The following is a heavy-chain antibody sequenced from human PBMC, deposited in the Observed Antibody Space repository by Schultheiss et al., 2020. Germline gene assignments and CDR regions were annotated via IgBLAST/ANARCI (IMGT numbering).Heavy chain of an antibody. Sequence: SATLSLTCTVSGGSISSYYWSWIRQPPGKGLEWIGYIYYSGSTYYSPSLKSRVTISVDKSKNQFSLRLSSVTAADTAVYYCAKDGITMIVVVTMYYFDYWGQGTLVTVSS. J-gene: IGHJ4*02. CDR3: AKDGITMIVVVTMYYFDY. CDR2: IYYSGST. V-gene: IGHV4-59*12. CDR1: GGSISSYY. D-gene: IGHD3-22*01.